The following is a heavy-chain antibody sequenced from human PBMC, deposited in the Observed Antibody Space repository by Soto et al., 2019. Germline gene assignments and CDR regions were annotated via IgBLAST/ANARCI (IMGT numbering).Heavy chain of an antibody. D-gene: IGHD1-26*01. V-gene: IGHV4-39*07. J-gene: IGHJ4*02. CDR2: IYYSGST. CDR3: ARVVGATGADY. CDR1: YGSISSRSYY. Sequence: PSETLSLTCTVSYGSISSRSYYWGWIRQPPGKGLEWIGSIYYSGSTYYNPSLKSRVTISVDTSKNQFSLKLSSVTAADTAVYYCARVVGATGADYWGQGTLVTVS.